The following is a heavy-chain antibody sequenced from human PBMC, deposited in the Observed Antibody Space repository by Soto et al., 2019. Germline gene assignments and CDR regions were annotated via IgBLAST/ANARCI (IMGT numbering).Heavy chain of an antibody. D-gene: IGHD1-26*01. CDR2: ITPFSGDV. J-gene: IGHJ4*02. CDR3: ASGGAGSGPFTWELPDH. Sequence: QMQLVQSGAEVKKTGSTVTVSCKALGNTFTYRYLHWVRQAPGQALEWMGWITPFSGDVHYSQKLHERVTITRDRSINTANMRMSSLRSEDTAMYYCASGGAGSGPFTWELPDHWGQGTLVTVSS. V-gene: IGHV1-45*02. CDR1: GNTFTYRY.